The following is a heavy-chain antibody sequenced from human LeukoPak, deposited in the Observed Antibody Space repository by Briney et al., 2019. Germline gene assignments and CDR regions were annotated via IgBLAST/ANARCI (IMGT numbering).Heavy chain of an antibody. CDR3: ASQTRSNYYDRGY. J-gene: IGHJ4*02. CDR1: GFTFSSYA. CDR2: ISSNGGST. Sequence: GGSLRLSCAASGFTFSSYAMHWVRQAPGKGLEYVSAISSNGGSTYYANSVKGRFTISRDNSKNTLYLQMGSLRAEDTAVYYCASQTRSNYYDRGYWGQGTLVTVSS. V-gene: IGHV3-64*01. D-gene: IGHD3-22*01.